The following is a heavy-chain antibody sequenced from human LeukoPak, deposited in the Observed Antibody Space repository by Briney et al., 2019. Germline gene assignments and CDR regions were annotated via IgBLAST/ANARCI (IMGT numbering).Heavy chain of an antibody. CDR1: GFTVSSNY. CDR2: IYSGGST. J-gene: IGHJ4*02. V-gene: IGHV3-66*02. D-gene: IGHD3-22*01. CDR3: ARDQHLYDSSGYYLLSFDY. Sequence: PGGSLRLSCAASGFTVSSNYMSWVRQAPGKGLEWVSVIYSGGSTYYSESVKGRFTISRDNSKNTLYLQMNSLRAEDTAVYYCARDQHLYDSSGYYLLSFDYWGQGTLVTVSS.